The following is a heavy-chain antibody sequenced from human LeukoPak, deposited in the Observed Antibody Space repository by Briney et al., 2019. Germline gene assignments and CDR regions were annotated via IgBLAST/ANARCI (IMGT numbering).Heavy chain of an antibody. D-gene: IGHD6-6*01. J-gene: IGHJ4*02. CDR2: IKQDGSEK. CDR1: GFTFSSYW. Sequence: AGGSLRLSCAASGFTFSSYWMSWVRKAPGKGLEWVASIKQDGSEKYFVDSVKGRFTIFRDNTENSLYLQMNSLRAEDTAIYYCARQSITAYSLNFNYWGQGILVTVSS. V-gene: IGHV3-7*01. CDR3: ARQSITAYSLNFNY.